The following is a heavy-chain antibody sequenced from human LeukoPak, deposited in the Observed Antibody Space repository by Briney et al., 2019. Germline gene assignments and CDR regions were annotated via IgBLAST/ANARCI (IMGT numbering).Heavy chain of an antibody. Sequence: SGTLSLTCDVSGGSITQTNYWTRVRQPPGKGLEWIGEVNLQGSTNYNPSLMGRVAISVDTSENHVSLQLTSVTAADTAVYYCASGSGWNDAFDFWGQGTMVTVSS. V-gene: IGHV4-4*02. CDR2: VNLQGST. CDR3: ASGSGWNDAFDF. D-gene: IGHD6-19*01. J-gene: IGHJ3*01. CDR1: GGSITQTNY.